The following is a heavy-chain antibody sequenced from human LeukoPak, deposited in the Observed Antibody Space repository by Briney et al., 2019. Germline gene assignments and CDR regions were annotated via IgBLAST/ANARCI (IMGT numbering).Heavy chain of an antibody. CDR2: ISAYNGNT. D-gene: IGHD3-22*01. CDR1: GYTFTSYG. Sequence: ASVKVSCKASGYTFTSYGISWVRQAPGQGLEWMGWISAYNGNTNYAQKLQGRVTMTTDTSTSTAYMELRSLRSDDTAVYYCARDDYYDSSGQVGYWGQGTLVTVSS. CDR3: ARDDYYDSSGQVGY. J-gene: IGHJ4*02. V-gene: IGHV1-18*01.